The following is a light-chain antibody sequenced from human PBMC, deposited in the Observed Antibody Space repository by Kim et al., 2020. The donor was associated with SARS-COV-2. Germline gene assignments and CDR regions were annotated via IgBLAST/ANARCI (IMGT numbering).Light chain of an antibody. Sequence: ASVGDRVPITCRASQSISNDLAWCQQKPGKVPKLLIYAASALRSGVPFRFSGSGSGTDFTLTISSLQPEDAASYYCQKYNGAPWAFGQGPKVDIK. CDR2: AAS. CDR3: QKYNGAPWA. V-gene: IGKV1-27*01. CDR1: QSISND. J-gene: IGKJ1*01.